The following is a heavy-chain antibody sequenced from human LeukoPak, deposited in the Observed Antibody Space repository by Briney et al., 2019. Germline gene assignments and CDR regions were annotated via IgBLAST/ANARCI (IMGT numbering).Heavy chain of an antibody. J-gene: IGHJ4*02. D-gene: IGHD1-26*01. CDR3: ARRSYGDY. Sequence: GGSLRLSCAASGFSVSSNYMSWVRQAPGKGLEWVSGISWNSGSIGYADSVKGRFTISRDNAKNSLYLQMNSLRAEDTAVYYCARRSYGDYWGQGTLVTVSS. V-gene: IGHV3-48*04. CDR2: ISWNSGSI. CDR1: GFSVSSNY.